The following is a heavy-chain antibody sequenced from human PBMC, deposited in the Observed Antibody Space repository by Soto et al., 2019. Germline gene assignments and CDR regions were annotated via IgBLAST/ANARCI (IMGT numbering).Heavy chain of an antibody. D-gene: IGHD5-12*01. J-gene: IGHJ4*02. Sequence: ASVKVSCKASGYTFTSYGISWVRQAPGQGLEWMGWISAYNGNTNYAQKLQGRVTMTTDTSTSTAYMELRSLRSDDTAVYYCARAGYSGYDTSVRGQADWGQGTLVTVSS. V-gene: IGHV1-18*01. CDR2: ISAYNGNT. CDR1: GYTFTSYG. CDR3: ARAGYSGYDTSVRGQAD.